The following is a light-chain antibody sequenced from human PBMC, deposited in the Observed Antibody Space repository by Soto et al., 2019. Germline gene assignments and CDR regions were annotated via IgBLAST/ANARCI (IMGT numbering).Light chain of an antibody. Sequence: QSVLTQPASVSGSPGQSITISGTGTISDVGGYNYVSWYQQHPGKAPKLMIHEVSNRPSGVSNRFSGSKSGNTASLTISGLQAEDEADYYCSSYTSSSTLVFGGGTQLTVL. CDR2: EVS. CDR3: SSYTSSSTLV. J-gene: IGLJ3*02. V-gene: IGLV2-14*01. CDR1: ISDVGGYNY.